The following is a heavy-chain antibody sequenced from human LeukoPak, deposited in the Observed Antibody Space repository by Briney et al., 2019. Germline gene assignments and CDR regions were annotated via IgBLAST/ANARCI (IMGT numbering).Heavy chain of an antibody. V-gene: IGHV5-51*01. J-gene: IGHJ4*02. D-gene: IGHD6-19*01. CDR1: GYSCTNYW. Sequence: RGESLKISCKASGYSCTNYWIAWVRQMPGKGLEWMGIIYPGDSDTRYSPSFQGQVTISADKSISTAYLQWSSLKASDTAMYYCASSRSGWSFDYWGQGTLVTVSS. CDR2: IYPGDSDT. CDR3: ASSRSGWSFDY.